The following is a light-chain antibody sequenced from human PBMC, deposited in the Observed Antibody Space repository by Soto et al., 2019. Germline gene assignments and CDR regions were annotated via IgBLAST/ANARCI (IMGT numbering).Light chain of an antibody. Sequence: EIVMTQSPATLSVSPGGRATLSCRASQSISSNLAWYQQKAGQAPRLLMYGASTRAIGIPGRFSGSGSGTEFTLTISSLQSEDFAVYYCQQSDKWPPTFGQGTKVDIK. CDR1: QSISSN. CDR3: QQSDKWPPT. J-gene: IGKJ1*01. V-gene: IGKV3-15*01. CDR2: GAS.